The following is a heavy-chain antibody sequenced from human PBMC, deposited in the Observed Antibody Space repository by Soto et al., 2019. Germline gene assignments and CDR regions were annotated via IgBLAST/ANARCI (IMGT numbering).Heavy chain of an antibody. CDR2: ISAYNGNT. CDR3: ARRFTIFGVVITVVGFDP. J-gene: IGHJ5*02. Sequence: ASVKVSCKASGYTFTSYGISWVRQAPGQGLEWMGWISAYNGNTNYAQKLQGRVTMTTDTSTSTAYMELRSLRSDDTAVYYCARRFTIFGVVITVVGFDPSGQGTRVTVSS. CDR1: GYTFTSYG. V-gene: IGHV1-18*01. D-gene: IGHD3-3*01.